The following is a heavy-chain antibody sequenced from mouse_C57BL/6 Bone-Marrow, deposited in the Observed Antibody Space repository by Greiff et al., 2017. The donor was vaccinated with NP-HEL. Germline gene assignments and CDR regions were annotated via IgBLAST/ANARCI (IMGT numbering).Heavy chain of an antibody. D-gene: IGHD1-1*01. V-gene: IGHV5-6*01. J-gene: IGHJ4*01. CDR1: GFTFSSYG. CDR3: SRHLTTVVAPYYAMDY. Sequence: EVQRVESGGDLVKPGGSLKLSCAASGFTFSSYGMSWVRQTPDKRLEWVATISSGGSYTYYPDSVKGRFTISRDNATNTLYLQMSSLKAEDTAMYYCSRHLTTVVAPYYAMDYWGQGTSVTVSS. CDR2: ISSGGSYT.